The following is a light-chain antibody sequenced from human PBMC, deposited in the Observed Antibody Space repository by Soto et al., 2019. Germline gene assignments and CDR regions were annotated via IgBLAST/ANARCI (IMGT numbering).Light chain of an antibody. CDR1: SSDVGGYKY. J-gene: IGLJ2*01. Sequence: QSVLTQPRSVSGSPGQSVTNSCTGTSSDVGGYKYVSWYQQHPGKVPNLIIYDVSERPSGVPDRFSGSKSGNTASLSISGLQAEDEADYYCCSYAGSYTVLFGGGTQLTVL. V-gene: IGLV2-11*01. CDR3: CSYAGSYTVL. CDR2: DVS.